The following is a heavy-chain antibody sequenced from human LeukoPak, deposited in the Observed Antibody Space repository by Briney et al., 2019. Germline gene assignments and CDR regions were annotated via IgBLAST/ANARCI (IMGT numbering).Heavy chain of an antibody. J-gene: IGHJ4*02. CDR3: AMGYGDYGTSYFDY. CDR2: FDPEDGET. CDR1: GYTLTELS. D-gene: IGHD4-17*01. V-gene: IGHV1-24*01. Sequence: ASVNVSFKFSGYTLTELSMHWVRQAPGKGLEWMGGFDPEDGETIYAQKFQGRVTMTEDTSTDTAYMELSSLRSEDTAVYYCAMGYGDYGTSYFDYWGQGTLVTVSS.